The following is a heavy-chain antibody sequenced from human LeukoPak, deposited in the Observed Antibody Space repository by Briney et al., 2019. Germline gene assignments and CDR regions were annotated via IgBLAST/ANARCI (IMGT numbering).Heavy chain of an antibody. CDR2: INPNSGGT. D-gene: IGHD1-26*01. Sequence: VASVKVSCKASGYTFSGYYKHWVRQAPGQGLEWMGWINPNSGGTNYAQKFQGRVTMTRDTSISTAYLELSRLRSDDTAVYFCARDPVVGALGGYFDYWGQGTLVTVSS. V-gene: IGHV1-2*02. J-gene: IGHJ4*02. CDR3: ARDPVVGALGGYFDY. CDR1: GYTFSGYY.